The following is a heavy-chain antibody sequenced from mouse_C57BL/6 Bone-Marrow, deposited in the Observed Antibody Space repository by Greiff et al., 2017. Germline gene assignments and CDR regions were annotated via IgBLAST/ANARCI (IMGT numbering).Heavy chain of an antibody. CDR1: GYTFTSYW. Sequence: VQLQQPGAELVKPGASVKLSCKASGYTFTSYWMHWVKQRPGRGLEWIGRIDPNSGGTKYNEKFKSKATLTVDKPSSTAYLQLSSLTSEDSAVXYCARSRRGLGQGWFAYWGQGTLVTVSA. V-gene: IGHV1-72*01. J-gene: IGHJ3*01. D-gene: IGHD4-1*01. CDR2: IDPNSGGT. CDR3: ARSRRGLGQGWFAY.